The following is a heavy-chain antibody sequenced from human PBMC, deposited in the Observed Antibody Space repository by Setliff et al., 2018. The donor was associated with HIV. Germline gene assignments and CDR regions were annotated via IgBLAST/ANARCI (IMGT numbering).Heavy chain of an antibody. CDR2: FYQSGNI. CDR3: ARGGRSWFQNFHGAFDV. D-gene: IGHD3-16*01. CDR1: GYSISSDYF. V-gene: IGHV4-38-2*01. Sequence: PSETLSLTCAVSGYSISSDYFWGWIRQSPGKGLEWIGSFYQSGNIYYNPSLKSRVTISVDTSKNQFSLRLTSVTAADRAVYYCARGGRSWFQNFHGAFDVWGQGTMVTVS. J-gene: IGHJ3*01.